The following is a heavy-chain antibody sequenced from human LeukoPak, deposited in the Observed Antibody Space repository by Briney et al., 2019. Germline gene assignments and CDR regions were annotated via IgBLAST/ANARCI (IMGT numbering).Heavy chain of an antibody. Sequence: AGGSLRLSCAASGFTFDDYAMHWVRQAPGKGLEWVAVIWYDGSNKYYADSVKGRFTISRDNSKNTLYLQMNSLRAEDTAVYYCARDQYYYGSGTPGYWGQGTLVTVSS. CDR2: IWYDGSNK. CDR1: GFTFDDYA. D-gene: IGHD3-10*01. CDR3: ARDQYYYGSGTPGY. V-gene: IGHV3-33*08. J-gene: IGHJ4*02.